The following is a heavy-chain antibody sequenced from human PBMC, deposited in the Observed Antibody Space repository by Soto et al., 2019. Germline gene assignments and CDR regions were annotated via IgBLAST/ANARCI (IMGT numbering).Heavy chain of an antibody. CDR3: AREDSGGRPGY. Sequence: QVQLVQSGAEVKKPGASVKLSCKASGYTFTSYDITWVRQATGQGLEWMGWMNPNSGNTGCAQKFQGRVTMTRNTSISTAYRKLRSLRSEDTAVYYLAREDSGGRPGYWGQGTLVTVSS. CDR1: GYTFTSYD. J-gene: IGHJ4*02. V-gene: IGHV1-8*01. D-gene: IGHD2-15*01. CDR2: MNPNSGNT.